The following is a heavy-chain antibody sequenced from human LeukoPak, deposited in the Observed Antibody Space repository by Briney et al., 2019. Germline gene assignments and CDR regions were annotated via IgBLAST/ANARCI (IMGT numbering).Heavy chain of an antibody. J-gene: IGHJ6*02. CDR1: GYTFTGYY. CDR2: IHPNSGAT. D-gene: IGHD5-18*01. V-gene: IGHV1-2*02. CDR3: ARNTAPGNGLDV. Sequence: ASVKVSCKASGYTFTGYYIHLVRQAPGQGVEWMGWIHPNSGATGYAQKFQGRVTMTRDTSISTAYMDLSRLRSDDTAVYYCARNTAPGNGLDVWGQETPVTV.